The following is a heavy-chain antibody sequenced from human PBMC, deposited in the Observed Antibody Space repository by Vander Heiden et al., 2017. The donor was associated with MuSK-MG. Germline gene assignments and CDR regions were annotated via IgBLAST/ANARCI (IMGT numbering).Heavy chain of an antibody. D-gene: IGHD5-18*01. CDR1: GYSISSGYY. CDR3: ARRDTAMASADY. J-gene: IGHJ4*02. V-gene: IGHV4-38-2*01. CDR2: IYHRGST. Sequence: QVQLQESGPGLVKPSETLSLTCAVSGYSISSGYYWGWIRQPPGKGLEWIGSIYHRGSTYYNPALKSRVTISVDTSKTKCSLKLRSVTAADTAVYYFARRDTAMASADYWGQGTMVTVYS.